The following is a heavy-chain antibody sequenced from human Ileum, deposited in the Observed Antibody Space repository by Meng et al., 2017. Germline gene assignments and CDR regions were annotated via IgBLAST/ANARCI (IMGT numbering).Heavy chain of an antibody. CDR2: INNDGSYT. D-gene: IGHD3-16*01. J-gene: IGHJ4*02. CDR3: VKDWGGAGALDY. V-gene: IGHV3-74*01. CDR1: GFTFSGTW. Sequence: QLVGCGGGRVQPGGYLRLSCAASGFTFSGTWMHWVRQAPGKGLVWVARINNDGSYTDYVDSVKGRFTISRDNTKNTLYLQMTDLRAEDTAVYYCVKDWGGAGALDYWGQGSLVTVSS.